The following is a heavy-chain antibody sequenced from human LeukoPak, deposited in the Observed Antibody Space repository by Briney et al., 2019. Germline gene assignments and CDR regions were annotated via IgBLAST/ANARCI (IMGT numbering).Heavy chain of an antibody. CDR3: ARDSYPRGY. J-gene: IGHJ4*02. CDR1: GGSFSGYY. CDR2: INHSGST. V-gene: IGHV4-34*01. Sequence: PSETLCLTCAVYGGSFSGYYWSWIRQPPGKGLEWIGEINHSGSTNYNPSLKSRVTISVDTSKNQFSLKLSSVTAADTAVYYCARDSYPRGYWGQGTLVTVSS. D-gene: IGHD2-2*02.